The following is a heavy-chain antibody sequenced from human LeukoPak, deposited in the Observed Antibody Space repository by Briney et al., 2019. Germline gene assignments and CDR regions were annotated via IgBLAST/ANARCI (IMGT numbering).Heavy chain of an antibody. D-gene: IGHD3-22*01. V-gene: IGHV4-59*01. CDR2: IYYSGNT. J-gene: IGHJ4*02. CDR3: ARDSSGYSPSFDY. CDR1: GGSISSYY. Sequence: SETLSLTCTVSGGSISSYYWSWIRQPPGKGLEWIGYIYYSGNTNYNPSLKSRVIISVDTSKNQFSLKLSSVTAADTAVYYCARDSSGYSPSFDYWGQGTLATVSS.